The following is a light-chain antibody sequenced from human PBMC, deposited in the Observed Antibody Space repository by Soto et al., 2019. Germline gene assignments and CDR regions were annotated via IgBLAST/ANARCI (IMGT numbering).Light chain of an antibody. CDR1: SSNIGSNT. J-gene: IGLJ2*01. CDR2: SNN. V-gene: IGLV1-44*01. CDR3: AAWDDSLNGVV. Sequence: QSVLTQPPSASGTPGQRVTISCSGSSSNIGSNTVNWYQQLPGTAPKLLIYSNNQRPSGVPDRFSGSKSGTSASLAISGLQSEDEADYDCAAWDDSLNGVVFVVGTTLTVL.